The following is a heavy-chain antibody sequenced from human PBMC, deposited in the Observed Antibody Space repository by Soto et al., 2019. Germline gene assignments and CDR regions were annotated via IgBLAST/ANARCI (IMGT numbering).Heavy chain of an antibody. D-gene: IGHD4-4*01. J-gene: IGHJ4*02. CDR1: GFTFSSYA. CDR3: ARGNSNSALRPFDY. Sequence: GGSLRLSCAASGFTFSSYAMHWVRQAPGKGLEWVAVISYDGSNKYYADSVKGRFTISRDNSKNTLYLQMNSLRAEDTAVYYCARGNSNSALRPFDYWGQGTLVTVSS. CDR2: ISYDGSNK. V-gene: IGHV3-30-3*01.